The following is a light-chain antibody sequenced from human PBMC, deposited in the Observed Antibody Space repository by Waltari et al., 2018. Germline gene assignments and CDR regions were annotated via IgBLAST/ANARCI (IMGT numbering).Light chain of an antibody. J-gene: IGKJ1*01. CDR1: QRVSGNF. V-gene: IGKV3-20*01. CDR2: GTS. Sequence: VLTQSPGTLSLPPGERATLSCWASQRVSGNFLAWYQQKPGQAPRLLIYGTSNRATGIPDRVSGSGSGTDFTLTISRLEPGDSALFYCHQYGSSPPTFGQGTKLEIK. CDR3: HQYGSSPPT.